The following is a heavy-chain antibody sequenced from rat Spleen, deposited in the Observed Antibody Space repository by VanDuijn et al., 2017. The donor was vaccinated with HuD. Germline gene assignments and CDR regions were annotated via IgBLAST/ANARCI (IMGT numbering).Heavy chain of an antibody. V-gene: IGHV5-31*01. CDR1: GFTFNNYW. Sequence: EVQLVESGGGLVQPGRSLKLSCVASGFTFNNYWMTWIRQAPGKGLEWVASITNTGGSTYYPDSVKGRFTISSDNAKSTLYLQMNSLRSEDTATYYCTRVINYCGYPPYYFDDWGQGVMVTVSS. CDR2: ITNTGGST. J-gene: IGHJ2*01. D-gene: IGHD1-11*01. CDR3: TRVINYCGYPPYYFDD.